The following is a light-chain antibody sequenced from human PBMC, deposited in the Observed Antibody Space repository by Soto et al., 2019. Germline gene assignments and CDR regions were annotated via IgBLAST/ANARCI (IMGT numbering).Light chain of an antibody. CDR3: QKYNSAPRWT. Sequence: DIQMTQSPSSLSASVGARVTITCRASQGISNYLAWYQQKPGKVPKLLIYAASTLQSGVTSRFSGSGSGTDFTLTISSLQPEDVATYYCQKYNSAPRWTFGQGTKVEIK. V-gene: IGKV1-27*01. J-gene: IGKJ1*01. CDR1: QGISNY. CDR2: AAS.